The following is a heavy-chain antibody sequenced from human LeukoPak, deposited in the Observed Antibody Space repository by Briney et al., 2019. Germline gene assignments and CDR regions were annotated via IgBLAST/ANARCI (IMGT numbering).Heavy chain of an antibody. CDR2: IIPIFGTA. D-gene: IGHD1/OR15-1a*01. Sequence: SVKVSCKASGGTFSSYAISWVRQAPGQGLEWMGGIIPIFGTANYAQKFQGRVTITTDESTSTAYMELSGLRSEDTAVYYCARLNKRYYFDYWGQGTLVTVSS. J-gene: IGHJ4*02. CDR3: ARLNKRYYFDY. V-gene: IGHV1-69*05. CDR1: GGTFSSYA.